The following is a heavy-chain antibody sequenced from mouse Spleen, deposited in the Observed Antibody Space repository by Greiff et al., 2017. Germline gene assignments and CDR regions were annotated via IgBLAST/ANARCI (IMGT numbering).Heavy chain of an antibody. CDR2: IYPGDGDT. D-gene: IGHD1-2*01. V-gene: IGHV1-82*01. J-gene: IGHJ3*01. CDR3: ALHYYGYVGFAY. CDR1: GYSFSSSW. Sequence: QVQLQQSGPELVKPGASVKISCKASGYSFSSSWMNWVKQRPGKGLEWIGRIYPGDGDTNYNGKFKGKATLTADKSSSTAYMQLSSLTSEDSAVYYCALHYYGYVGFAYWGQGTLVTVSA.